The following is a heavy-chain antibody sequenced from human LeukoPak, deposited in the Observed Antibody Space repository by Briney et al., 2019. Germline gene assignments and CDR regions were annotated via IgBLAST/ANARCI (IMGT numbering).Heavy chain of an antibody. CDR1: GFTFSSYS. J-gene: IGHJ4*02. D-gene: IGHD3-10*02. CDR3: HVRSRKWGNVGGYYFDY. Sequence: GGSLRLSCAASGFTFSSYSMNWVRQAPGKGLEWVSSISSSSRYIYYADSVKGRFTISRDNAKNSLYLQMNSLRAEDTAVYYCHVRSRKWGNVGGYYFDYWGQGTLVTVSS. CDR2: ISSSSRYI. V-gene: IGHV3-21*01.